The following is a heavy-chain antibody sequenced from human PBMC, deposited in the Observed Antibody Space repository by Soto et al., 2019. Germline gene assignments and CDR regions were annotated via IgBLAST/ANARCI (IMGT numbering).Heavy chain of an antibody. CDR2: ISGSGSST. D-gene: IGHD6-6*01. CDR3: WARPRDYYYYYMDV. CDR1: GFTFSSYA. V-gene: IGHV3-23*01. J-gene: IGHJ6*03. Sequence: GGSLRLSCAASGFTFSSYAMSWVRQAPGKGLEWVSAISGSGSSTYYADSVKGRFTISRDNAKNTLYLQMNSLRAEDTAVYYCWARPRDYYYYYMDVWGKGTTVTVSS.